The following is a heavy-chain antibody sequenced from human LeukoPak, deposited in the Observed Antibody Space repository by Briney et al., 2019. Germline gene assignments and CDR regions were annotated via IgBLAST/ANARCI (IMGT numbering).Heavy chain of an antibody. CDR3: AKLLDNDYDCVWGTPYWNAFDI. CDR2: ISGSGGST. Sequence: GGSLRLSCAASGFTFSSYAMSWVRQAPGKGLEWVSAISGSGGSTYYADSVKGRFTISRDNSKNTLYLQMNSLRAEDTAVYYCAKLLDNDYDCVWGTPYWNAFDIWGQGTMVTVSS. J-gene: IGHJ3*02. V-gene: IGHV3-23*01. CDR1: GFTFSSYA. D-gene: IGHD3-16*01.